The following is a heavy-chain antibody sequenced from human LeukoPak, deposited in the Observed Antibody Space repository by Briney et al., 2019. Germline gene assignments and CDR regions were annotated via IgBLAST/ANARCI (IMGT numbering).Heavy chain of an antibody. J-gene: IGHJ5*02. CDR1: GYTCTSYY. CDR3: ARYSDYCSGGSCKRGRWFDP. V-gene: IGHV1-46*01. D-gene: IGHD2-15*01. CDR2: INPSGGST. Sequence: ASVKVSCKASGYTCTSYYMHWVRQAPGQGLEWMGIINPSGGSTSYAQKFQGRVTMTRDTSTSTVYMELSSLRSEDTAVYYCARYSDYCSGGSCKRGRWFDPWGQGTLVTVSS.